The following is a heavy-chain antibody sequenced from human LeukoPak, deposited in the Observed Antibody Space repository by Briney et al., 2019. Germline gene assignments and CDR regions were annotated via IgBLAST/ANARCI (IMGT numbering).Heavy chain of an antibody. V-gene: IGHV4-4*07. Sequence: SETLSLTCTVSGGSISSYYWSWIRQPAGKGLEWIGHIYTSGSTNYNPSLKSRVTMSVDTSKNHFSLKLTSVTAADTTVYYCASGPDWQGAYYFDYWGQGTLVTVSS. J-gene: IGHJ4*02. CDR2: IYTSGST. CDR1: GGSISSYY. CDR3: ASGPDWQGAYYFDY. D-gene: IGHD3-9*01.